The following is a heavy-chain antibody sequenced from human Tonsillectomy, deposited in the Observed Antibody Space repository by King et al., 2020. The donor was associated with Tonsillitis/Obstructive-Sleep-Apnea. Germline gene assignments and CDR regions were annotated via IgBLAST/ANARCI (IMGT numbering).Heavy chain of an antibody. V-gene: IGHV4-34*01. J-gene: IGHJ5*02. CDR3: AGLPGACTGYNWFDP. CDR2: INHSGST. CDR1: GGSFSGYY. D-gene: IGHD2-8*02. Sequence: VQLQQWGAGLLKPSETLSLTCAVYGGSFSGYYWSWIRQPPGKGLEWIGEINHSGSTNYNPSLKSRVTISVDTSKNQFSLKLSSVTAADTAVYYCAGLPGACTGYNWFDPWGQGTLVTVSS.